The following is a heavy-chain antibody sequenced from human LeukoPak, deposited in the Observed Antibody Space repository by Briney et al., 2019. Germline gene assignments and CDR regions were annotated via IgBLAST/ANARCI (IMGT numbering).Heavy chain of an antibody. CDR3: AREGAQGGNPTSYYFDY. Sequence: GSLRLSCVASGFRFDDYGMSWVRQAPGKGLEWVSGINWNGGSTGYADSVKGRFTISRDNAKNSLYLQMNSLRAEDTAVYYCAREGAQGGNPTSYYFDYWGQGTLVTVSS. V-gene: IGHV3-20*04. CDR2: INWNGGST. J-gene: IGHJ4*02. CDR1: GFRFDDYG. D-gene: IGHD4-23*01.